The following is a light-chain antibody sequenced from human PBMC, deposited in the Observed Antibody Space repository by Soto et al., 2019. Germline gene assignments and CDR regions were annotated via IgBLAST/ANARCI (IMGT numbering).Light chain of an antibody. CDR2: KAS. J-gene: IGKJ1*01. CDR3: QQYSYYAT. CDR1: QSISSW. V-gene: IGKV1-5*03. Sequence: DIQMTQSPSTLSASVGDRVTITCRASQSISSWLAWYQQKPGRAPKLLIYKASSLESGVPSRFSGSGSGTEFTLTVTSLQPEDFATYYCQQYSYYATFGQGTKVEIK.